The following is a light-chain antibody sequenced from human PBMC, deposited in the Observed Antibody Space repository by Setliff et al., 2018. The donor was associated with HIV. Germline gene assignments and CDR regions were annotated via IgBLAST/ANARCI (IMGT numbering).Light chain of an antibody. CDR1: NSNIGSNA. V-gene: IGLV1-44*01. Sequence: SALTQPPSASGTPGQRVTISCSGTNSNIGSNAVNWYQQLPGTAPKLLTYTNYQRPSGVPDRFSGSKSGTSASLAISGLQSEDEADYYCAAWDASLIRYVFGTGTKVTVL. CDR3: AAWDASLIRYV. CDR2: TNY. J-gene: IGLJ1*01.